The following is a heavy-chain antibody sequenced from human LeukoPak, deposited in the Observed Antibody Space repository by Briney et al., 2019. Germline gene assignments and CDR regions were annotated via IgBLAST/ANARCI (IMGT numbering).Heavy chain of an antibody. V-gene: IGHV3-21*04. CDR1: GFTFSSYS. CDR3: ARRAGAYSHPYDY. D-gene: IGHD4/OR15-4a*01. CDR2: ISSSSSNI. Sequence: PGGSLRLSCAASGFTFSSYSMNWVRQAPGKGLEWVSSISSSSSNIYYADSVKGRFTISRDNSKNTLYLQMNSLRAEDTAVYYCARRAGAYSHPYDYWGRGTLVTVSS. J-gene: IGHJ4*02.